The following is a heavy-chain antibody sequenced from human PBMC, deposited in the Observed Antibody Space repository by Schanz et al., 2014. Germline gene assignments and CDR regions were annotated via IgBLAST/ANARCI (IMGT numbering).Heavy chain of an antibody. CDR3: ARGPIPIQGVPMDF. CDR2: IYSSGST. D-gene: IGHD3-10*01. V-gene: IGHV3-66*01. J-gene: IGHJ4*02. CDR1: RFTISRNP. Sequence: VHLVESGGGVVQPGRSLRLSCTGSRFTISRNPIHWVRQAPGKGLEWVSTIYSSGSTYYADSVRGRFTISRDNSKDTLYLQMSGLTPEDTAVYYCARGPIPIQGVPMDFWGQGTLVTVSA.